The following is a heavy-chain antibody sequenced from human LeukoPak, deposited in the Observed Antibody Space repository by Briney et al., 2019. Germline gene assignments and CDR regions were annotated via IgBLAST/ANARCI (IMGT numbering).Heavy chain of an antibody. Sequence: GSSVKVSCKASGGTFSSYAISWVRQAPGQGLEWMGGIIPIFGTANYAQKFQGRVTITADESTSTAYMELSSLRSEDTAVYYCARAGRAFGGVIYGMDVWGKGTTVTVSS. CDR3: ARAGRAFGGVIYGMDV. CDR1: GGTFSSYA. J-gene: IGHJ6*04. CDR2: IIPIFGTA. V-gene: IGHV1-69*01. D-gene: IGHD3-16*01.